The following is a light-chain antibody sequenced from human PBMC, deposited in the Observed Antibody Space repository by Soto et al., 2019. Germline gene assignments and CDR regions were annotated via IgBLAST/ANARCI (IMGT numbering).Light chain of an antibody. CDR3: QQFNSYPSLT. V-gene: IGKV1-13*02. CDR2: DAS. Sequence: AIQLTQSPSSLSASVGDRVTITCLASQGISSALAWYQQKPGKAPKLLIYDASSLESGVPSRFSGSGSGTDFTLSISSLQPEDFATYFCQQFNSYPSLTFGGGTKVDIK. CDR1: QGISSA. J-gene: IGKJ4*01.